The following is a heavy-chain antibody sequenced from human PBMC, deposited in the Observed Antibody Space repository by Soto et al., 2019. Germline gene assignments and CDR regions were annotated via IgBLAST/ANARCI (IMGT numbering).Heavy chain of an antibody. V-gene: IGHV3-11*01. CDR2: ISSSGDII. CDR3: ERDLGYYDSSGYLDY. J-gene: IGHJ4*02. D-gene: IGHD3-22*01. CDR1: GFTFSDYY. Sequence: GSRRISCAASGFTFSDYYMSWIRQAPGKGLEWVSYISSSGDIIYYADSMKGRFTISRDNAKNSLYLQMNNLRAEDTAVYYCERDLGYYDSSGYLDYWGQGAPVTVSS.